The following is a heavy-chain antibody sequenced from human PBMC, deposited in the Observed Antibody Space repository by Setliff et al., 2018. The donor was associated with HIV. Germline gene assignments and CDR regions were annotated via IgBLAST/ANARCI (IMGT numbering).Heavy chain of an antibody. J-gene: IGHJ6*03. CDR2: SYSGDIT. CDR3: ARVGQWEVGNYYHYMDF. V-gene: IGHV3-66*02. CDR1: GFTVSNNY. Sequence: SLRLSCAASGFTVSNNYITWVRKAPGMGLEWVSDSYSGDITHYADSVKGRLIISRDNSKNTVNLQMNSLRVEDTAVYYCARVGQWEVGNYYHYMDFWGKGTTVTVSS. D-gene: IGHD1-26*01.